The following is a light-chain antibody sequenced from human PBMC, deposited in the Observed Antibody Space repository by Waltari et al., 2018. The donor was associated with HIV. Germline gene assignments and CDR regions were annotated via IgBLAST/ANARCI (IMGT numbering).Light chain of an antibody. J-gene: IGLJ3*02. Sequence: QSVLTHPPSASGTPGQRVTLSCSGSSSNIGTNTVHWYQHLPGSAPKLLIHSNNQRPSGVPGRFSASKSGTSASLAISGLRSEDEAEYYCAAWDENLNGLFGGGTKLTVL. V-gene: IGLV1-44*01. CDR2: SNN. CDR3: AAWDENLNGL. CDR1: SSNIGTNT.